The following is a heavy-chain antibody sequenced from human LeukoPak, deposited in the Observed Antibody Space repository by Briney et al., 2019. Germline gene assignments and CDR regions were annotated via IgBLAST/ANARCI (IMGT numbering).Heavy chain of an antibody. CDR1: GGSISSGSYY. CDR3: ARAPTGGYYYYYYMDV. V-gene: IGHV4-61*02. Sequence: SETLSLTCTVSGGSISSGSYYWSWIRQPAGKGLEWIGRIYTSGSTNYNPSLKRRVTISVDTSKNQFSLKLSSVTAADTAVYYCARAPTGGYYYYYYMDVWGKGTTVTVSS. J-gene: IGHJ6*03. D-gene: IGHD1-14*01. CDR2: IYTSGST.